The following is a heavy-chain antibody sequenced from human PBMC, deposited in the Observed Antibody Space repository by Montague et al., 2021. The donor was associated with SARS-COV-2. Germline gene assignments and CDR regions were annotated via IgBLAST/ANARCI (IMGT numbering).Heavy chain of an antibody. CDR1: GFTFSSYE. V-gene: IGHV3-48*03. CDR2: ISRSGDLI. CDR3: ARHYGDYFYDYYGMDV. D-gene: IGHD4-17*01. Sequence: SLRLSCXASGFTFSSYEMNWVRQAPGKGLEWLSYISRSGDLIYYXDSVKGRFTISRDNAKRSLYLQMTSLRAEDTAVYYCARHYGDYFYDYYGMDVWGQGTTVTVSS. J-gene: IGHJ6*02.